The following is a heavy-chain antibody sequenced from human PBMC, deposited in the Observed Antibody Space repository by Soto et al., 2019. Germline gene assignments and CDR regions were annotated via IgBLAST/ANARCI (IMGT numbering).Heavy chain of an antibody. Sequence: SETLSLTCNVSGGPLTTYFRSWIRQPPGKGLEWIGYIYYFGSTNYNPSLKSRVTISLDTSKNQFSLKLSSVTAADTAVYYCAREKGDDGMDVWGQGTTVTVSS. D-gene: IGHD3-10*01. J-gene: IGHJ6*02. CDR1: GGPLTTYF. CDR2: IYYFGST. V-gene: IGHV4-59*01. CDR3: AREKGDDGMDV.